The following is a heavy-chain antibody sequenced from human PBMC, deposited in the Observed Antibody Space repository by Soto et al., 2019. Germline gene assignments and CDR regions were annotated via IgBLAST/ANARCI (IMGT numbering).Heavy chain of an antibody. CDR3: AKDLGPLRLLNYYFYGLDV. J-gene: IGHJ6*02. D-gene: IGHD2-15*01. V-gene: IGHV3-73*01. CDR2: IRSKANSYAT. CDR1: GFTFSGSS. Sequence: GGSLRLSCTASGFTFSGSSMHWVRQASGKGLEWIGHIRSKANSYATAYAASVKGRFTISRDIPKDMIYLQLHTLRAEDTAVYYCAKDLGPLRLLNYYFYGLDVWGQGTTVTVSS.